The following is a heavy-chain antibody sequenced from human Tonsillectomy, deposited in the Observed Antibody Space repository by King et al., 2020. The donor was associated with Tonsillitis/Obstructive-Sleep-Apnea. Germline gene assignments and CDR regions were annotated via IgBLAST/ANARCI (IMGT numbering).Heavy chain of an antibody. CDR1: GGSFSGYY. D-gene: IGHD2-2*01. Sequence: VQLQQWGAGLLKPSETLSLICAVYGGSFSGYYWSWIRQPPGKGLEWFGEINHSGSTNYNPSLKSRVTISVDTSKNQFSLKMSFVTAADTAVYYCARVYCSSTSRYDYYYMDVWGKGTTVTVSS. CDR2: INHSGST. CDR3: ARVYCSSTSRYDYYYMDV. V-gene: IGHV4-34*01. J-gene: IGHJ6*03.